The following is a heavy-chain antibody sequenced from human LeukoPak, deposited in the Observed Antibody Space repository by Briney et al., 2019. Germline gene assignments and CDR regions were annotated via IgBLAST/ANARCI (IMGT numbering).Heavy chain of an antibody. Sequence: SVKVSCKASGGTFSSYAISWVRQAPGQGLEWMGGIIPIFGTANYAQKFQGRVTITADKSTSTAYMELSSLRSEDTAVYYCARVPRSGDRFDPWGQGTLVTVSS. J-gene: IGHJ5*02. CDR1: GGTFSSYA. CDR2: IIPIFGTA. V-gene: IGHV1-69*06. D-gene: IGHD2-15*01. CDR3: ARVPRSGDRFDP.